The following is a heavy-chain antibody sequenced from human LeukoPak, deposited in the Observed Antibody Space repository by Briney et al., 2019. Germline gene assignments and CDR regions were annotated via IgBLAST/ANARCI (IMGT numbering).Heavy chain of an antibody. CDR3: ARDYYDSSGYLYFDY. V-gene: IGHV1-69*05. CDR2: IIPIFGTA. D-gene: IGHD3-22*01. CDR1: GGTFSSYA. Sequence: SVKVSRKDSGGTFSSYAISGVRQAPGQGLECMGRIIPIFGTANYAQKFQGRVTITTDESTSTAYMELSSLRSEDTAVYYCARDYYDSSGYLYFDYWGQGTLVTVSS. J-gene: IGHJ4*02.